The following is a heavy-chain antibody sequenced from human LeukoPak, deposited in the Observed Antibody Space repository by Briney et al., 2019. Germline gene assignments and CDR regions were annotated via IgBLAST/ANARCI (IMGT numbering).Heavy chain of an antibody. D-gene: IGHD3-10*01. V-gene: IGHV1-18*01. CDR3: ARTPMVRGVTRFDY. J-gene: IGHJ4*02. Sequence: ASVKVSCKASGYTFTSYGISWVRQAPGQGLEWMGWISAYNGNTNYAQKLQGRVTMTTDTSTSTAYVELRSLRSDDTAVYYCARTPMVRGVTRFDYWGQGTLVTVSS. CDR2: ISAYNGNT. CDR1: GYTFTSYG.